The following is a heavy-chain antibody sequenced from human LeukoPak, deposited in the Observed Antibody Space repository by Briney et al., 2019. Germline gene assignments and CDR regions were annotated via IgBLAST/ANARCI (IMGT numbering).Heavy chain of an antibody. CDR1: GDGFSSNSAA. J-gene: IGHJ4*02. Sequence: SQTLSLTCAISGDGFSSNSAAWIWLRQSPARGFEWLGGTYYRSKWYNDYAVSVKSRITINPDTSRNQFSLQLNSVTPEDTAIYYCTREAVWGTSDYWAQGTLVTVSS. D-gene: IGHD3-16*01. CDR2: TYYRSKWYN. V-gene: IGHV6-1*01. CDR3: TREAVWGTSDY.